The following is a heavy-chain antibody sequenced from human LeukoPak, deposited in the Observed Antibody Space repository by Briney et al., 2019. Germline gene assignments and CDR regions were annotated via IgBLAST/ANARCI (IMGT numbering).Heavy chain of an antibody. CDR2: SRNKADSYTA. CDR1: GFTFSYSF. CDR3: ATSSWYRLAY. Sequence: GWSLRLSCAASGFTFSYSFMSWVRQAPGKGLEWVGRSRNKADSYTAEYAASVKGRFTISRDESKNSLYLQISSLETEDAAIYYCATSSWYRLAYWGQGSLVTVSS. J-gene: IGHJ4*02. V-gene: IGHV3-72*01. D-gene: IGHD6-13*01.